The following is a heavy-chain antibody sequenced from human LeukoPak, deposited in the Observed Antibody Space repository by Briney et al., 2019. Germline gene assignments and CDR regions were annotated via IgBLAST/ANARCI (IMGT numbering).Heavy chain of an antibody. CDR1: GGTFSSYA. V-gene: IGHV1-69*13. CDR3: ARVPPPHSSGYKAWFDP. J-gene: IGHJ5*02. D-gene: IGHD3-22*01. Sequence: SVKVSCKASGGTFSSYAISWVRQAPGQGLEWMGGIIPIFGTANYAQKFQGRVTITADESTSTAYMELSSLRSEDTAVYYCARVPPPHSSGYKAWFDPWGQGTLVTVSS. CDR2: IIPIFGTA.